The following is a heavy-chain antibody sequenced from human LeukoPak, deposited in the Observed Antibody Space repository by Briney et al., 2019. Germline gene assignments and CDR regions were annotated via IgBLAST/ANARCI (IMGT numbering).Heavy chain of an antibody. Sequence: PGGSLRLSCTASGFTFSSYSMNWVRQAPGKGLEWVAVIWHDGSNEYYADSVKGQFTISRDNSKNTLYLQMNSLRAEDTAVYYCARGRGGDYGGNSGHFDYWGQGTLVTVSS. CDR1: GFTFSSYS. CDR2: IWHDGSNE. J-gene: IGHJ4*02. CDR3: ARGRGGDYGGNSGHFDY. V-gene: IGHV3-33*08. D-gene: IGHD4-23*01.